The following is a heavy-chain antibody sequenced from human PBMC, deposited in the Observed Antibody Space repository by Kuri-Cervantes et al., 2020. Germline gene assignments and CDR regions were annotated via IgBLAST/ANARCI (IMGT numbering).Heavy chain of an antibody. CDR2: ISYDGSNK. Sequence: GESLKISCAASGFTFSSYAMHWVRQAPGKGLVWVAVISYDGSNKYYADSVKGRFTISRDNSKNTLYLQMNSLRAEDTAVYYCARDSEYCSGGSCYSAWGQGTLVTVSS. CDR3: ARDSEYCSGGSCYSA. CDR1: GFTFSSYA. J-gene: IGHJ4*02. D-gene: IGHD2-15*01. V-gene: IGHV3-30-3*01.